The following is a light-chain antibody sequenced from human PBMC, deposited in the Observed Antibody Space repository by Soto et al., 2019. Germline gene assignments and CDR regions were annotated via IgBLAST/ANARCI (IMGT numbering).Light chain of an antibody. J-gene: IGLJ2*01. CDR3: YSYTGSATVI. Sequence: QSALTQPASVSGSPGQSITISCTGTSSDVGGYNYVSWYQQHPGRAPKLMIFEVNNRPSGVSDRFSGSKSGNTASLTISGLQAEDEADYYCYSYTGSATVIFGGGTKLTVL. CDR2: EVN. CDR1: SSDVGGYNY. V-gene: IGLV2-14*01.